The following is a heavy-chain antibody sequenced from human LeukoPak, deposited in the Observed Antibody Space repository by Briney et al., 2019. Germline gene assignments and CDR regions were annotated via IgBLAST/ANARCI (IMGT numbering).Heavy chain of an antibody. V-gene: IGHV4-39*01. CDR1: GGSISSSSYY. CDR3: ARLQAAMVTFFAFDI. Sequence: SETLSLTCTVSGGSISSSSYYWGWIRQPPGKGLEWIGSIYYSGSTYYNPSLKSRVTISVDTSKNQFSLKLSSVTAADTAVYYCARLQAAMVTFFAFDIWGQGTMITVSS. D-gene: IGHD5-18*01. J-gene: IGHJ3*02. CDR2: IYYSGST.